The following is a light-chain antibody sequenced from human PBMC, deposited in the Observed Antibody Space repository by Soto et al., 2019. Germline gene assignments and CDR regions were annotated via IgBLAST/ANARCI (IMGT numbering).Light chain of an antibody. CDR2: GAS. CDR1: QSVSSN. Sequence: EIVMTQSPATLSVSPGERATLSCRVSQSVSSNLAWYQQKPGQAPRLLIYGASTRATGIPARFSGSGSGTEFTFTISSLQSEDFAVYYCQQYNNWLTWTFGQGTKVDIK. J-gene: IGKJ1*01. CDR3: QQYNNWLTWT. V-gene: IGKV3-15*01.